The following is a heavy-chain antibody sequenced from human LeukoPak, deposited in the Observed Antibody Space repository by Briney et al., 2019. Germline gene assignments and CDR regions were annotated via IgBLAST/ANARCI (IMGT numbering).Heavy chain of an antibody. D-gene: IGHD6-19*01. V-gene: IGHV1-69*13. CDR2: IIPIFGTA. Sequence: SVKVSCKASGGTFSSYAISWVRQAPGQGLEWMGGIIPIFGTANYAQKFQGRVTIAADESTSTAYMELSSLRSEDTAVYYCASGGIAVAGTYGMDVWGQGTTVTVSS. J-gene: IGHJ6*02. CDR3: ASGGIAVAGTYGMDV. CDR1: GGTFSSYA.